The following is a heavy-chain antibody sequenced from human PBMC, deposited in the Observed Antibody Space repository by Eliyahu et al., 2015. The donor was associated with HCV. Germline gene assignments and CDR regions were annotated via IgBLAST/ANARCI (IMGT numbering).Heavy chain of an antibody. J-gene: IGHJ4*02. D-gene: IGHD2-2*01. Sequence: EMQLVESGGGLVQPGGSLRLSCSASGFXFSSYAMFWVRQAPGKGLEYVSAISTNGGSTYYADSVKGRFTISRDNSKNTLYFQMSSLRAEDTAVYYCVKGSYVVATAIFDYWGQGTLVTVSS. CDR1: GFXFSSYA. CDR3: VKGSYVVATAIFDY. V-gene: IGHV3-64D*06. CDR2: ISTNGGST.